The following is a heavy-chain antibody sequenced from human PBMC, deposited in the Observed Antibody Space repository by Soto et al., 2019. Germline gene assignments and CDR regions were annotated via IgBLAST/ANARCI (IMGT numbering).Heavy chain of an antibody. CDR2: IDPSDSYT. Sequence: PGESLKISCKGSGYSFTSYWISWVRQMPGKGLEWMGRIDPSDSYTNYSPSFQGHVTISADKSISTAYLQWSSLKASDTAMYYCAASDTAMVTYYYYGMDVWGQGTTVTV. CDR3: AASDTAMVTYYYYGMDV. CDR1: GYSFTSYW. D-gene: IGHD5-18*01. V-gene: IGHV5-10-1*01. J-gene: IGHJ6*02.